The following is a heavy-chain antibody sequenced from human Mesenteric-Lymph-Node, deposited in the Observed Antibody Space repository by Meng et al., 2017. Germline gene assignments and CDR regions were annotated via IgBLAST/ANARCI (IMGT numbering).Heavy chain of an antibody. CDR2: IYYSGST. D-gene: IGHD3-22*01. V-gene: IGHV4-59*01. Sequence: SETLSLTCTVSGGSISSYYWSWIRQPPGKGLEWIGYIYYSGSTNYTPSLKSRVTISVDTSRNQVSLKLSSVTAADTAGYYCARSDYYYDNVDSWGQGTLVTVSS. CDR3: ARSDYYYDNVDS. CDR1: GGSISSYY. J-gene: IGHJ4*02.